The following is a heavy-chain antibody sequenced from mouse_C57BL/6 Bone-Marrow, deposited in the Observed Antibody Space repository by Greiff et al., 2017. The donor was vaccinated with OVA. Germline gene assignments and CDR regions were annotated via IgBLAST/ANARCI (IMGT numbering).Heavy chain of an antibody. D-gene: IGHD2-5*01. J-gene: IGHJ4*01. CDR3: TRGYSSYYAMDY. CDR1: GYTFTDYE. CDR2: IDPETGGT. V-gene: IGHV1-15*01. Sequence: QVQLQQPGAELVRPGASVTLSCKASGYTFTDYEMHWVKQTPVHGLEWIGAIDPETGGTAYNQKFKGKAILTADKSSSTAYMELRSLTSEDSAVYYCTRGYSSYYAMDYWGQGTSVTVSS.